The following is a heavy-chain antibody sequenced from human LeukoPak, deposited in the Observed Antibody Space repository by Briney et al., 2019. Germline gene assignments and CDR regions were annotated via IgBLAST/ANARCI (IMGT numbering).Heavy chain of an antibody. J-gene: IGHJ4*02. CDR1: GYTFTSYA. Sequence: GASVKVSCKASGYTFTSYAMNWVRQAPGQGLEWMGWINTNTGNPTYAQGFTGHYVFSLDTSVSTAYLQISGLKADDTAVYYCGRDPKLGIRGYTYGYIDYWGQGTLVAVSS. V-gene: IGHV7-4-1*02. CDR2: INTNTGNP. D-gene: IGHD5-18*01. CDR3: GRDPKLGIRGYTYGYIDY.